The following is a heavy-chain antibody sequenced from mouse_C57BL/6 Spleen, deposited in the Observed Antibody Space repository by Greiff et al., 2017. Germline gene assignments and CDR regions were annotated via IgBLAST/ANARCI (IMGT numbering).Heavy chain of an antibody. Sequence: QVQLQQPGAELVRPGTSVKLSCTASGYTFTSYWMHWVKQRPGQGLEWIGVIDPSDSYTNYNQKFKGKATLTVDTSSSTAYMQLSSLTSEDSAVYYCARPYSNYYYAMDYWGQGTSVTVSS. D-gene: IGHD2-5*01. J-gene: IGHJ4*01. V-gene: IGHV1-59*01. CDR3: ARPYSNYYYAMDY. CDR2: IDPSDSYT. CDR1: GYTFTSYW.